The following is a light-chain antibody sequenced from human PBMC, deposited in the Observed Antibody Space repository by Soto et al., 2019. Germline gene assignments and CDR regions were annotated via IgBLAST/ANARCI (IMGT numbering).Light chain of an antibody. CDR2: GAS. CDR1: QNVNHN. CDR3: QQYGRSPTT. V-gene: IGKV3-20*01. Sequence: EIVVTQSPATLSVSPGGRATLSCRASQNVNHNFAWYQQKPGQAPRLLIYGASSRATGIPDRFSGSGSGTDFTLTISRLVPEDFAVYYCQQYGRSPTTFGQGTKVDI. J-gene: IGKJ1*01.